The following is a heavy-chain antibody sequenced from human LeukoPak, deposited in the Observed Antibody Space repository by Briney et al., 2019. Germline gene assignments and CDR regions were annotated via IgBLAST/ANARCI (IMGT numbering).Heavy chain of an antibody. D-gene: IGHD4-17*01. Sequence: PSETLSLTCTVSGDSISSNYWSWIRQPPGKGLEWIGYISNSGSTKYNPSLRSRVTISVDTPKNLFSLKLTSMTAADTAFYYCARCRDEFADYGFTSWGQGTLSPSPQ. J-gene: IGHJ1*01. V-gene: IGHV4-59*01. CDR3: ARCRDEFADYGFTS. CDR1: GDSISSNY. CDR2: ISNSGST.